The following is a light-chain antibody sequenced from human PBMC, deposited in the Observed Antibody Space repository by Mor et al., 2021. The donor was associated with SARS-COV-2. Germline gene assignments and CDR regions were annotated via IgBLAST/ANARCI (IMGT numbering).Light chain of an antibody. J-gene: IGKJ5*01. CDR3: QQCYSIPPIT. CDR2: DTS. V-gene: IGKV1-39*01. CDR1: STY. Sequence: STYLNWYQQKQGKAPKLLIYDTSTLQSGVTSMFSGSGSGTDFTLNITSLQPEDSATYFCQQCYSIPPITFGQGTRLAIK.